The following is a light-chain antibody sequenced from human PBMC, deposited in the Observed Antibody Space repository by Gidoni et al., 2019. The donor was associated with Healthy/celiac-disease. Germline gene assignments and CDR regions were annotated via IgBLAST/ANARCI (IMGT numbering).Light chain of an antibody. Sequence: DIQMTQSPSSLSASVGDRVTITCRASQSIRSYLNWYQQKPGKEPKLLIYAASSLQSGVPSRFSGSGSGTDFTLTISSLQPEDFATYYCQQSYSTPHTFGQGTKLEIK. J-gene: IGKJ2*01. CDR2: AAS. V-gene: IGKV1-39*01. CDR3: QQSYSTPHT. CDR1: QSIRSY.